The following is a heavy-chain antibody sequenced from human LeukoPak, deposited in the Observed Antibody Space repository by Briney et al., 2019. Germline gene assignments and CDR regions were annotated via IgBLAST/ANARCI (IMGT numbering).Heavy chain of an antibody. Sequence: SETLSLTCTVSGGSISSSSAYWGWIRQPQGKGLECIGSIYYSKNTYYNPSLKSRVTISADTSKNQFSLTLGSVSATDTAVYYCVSPRGFSYGYFDYWGQGTLVTVSS. D-gene: IGHD5-18*01. CDR1: GGSISSSSAY. J-gene: IGHJ4*02. CDR3: VSPRGFSYGYFDY. V-gene: IGHV4-39*01. CDR2: IYYSKNT.